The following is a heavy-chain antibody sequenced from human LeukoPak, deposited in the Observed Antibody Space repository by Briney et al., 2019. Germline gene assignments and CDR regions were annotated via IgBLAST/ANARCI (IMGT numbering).Heavy chain of an antibody. D-gene: IGHD1-26*01. Sequence: ASVKVSCKASGYTFTDYYMHWVRQAPGQRGEWMGWINPNSGDTKYAQNFQDRVTMTRDTSISTAYVELSGLTSDDTALYYCARGSALQGARFPFAYWGQGTLVTVSS. CDR2: INPNSGDT. J-gene: IGHJ4*02. CDR1: GYTFTDYY. CDR3: ARGSALQGARFPFAY. V-gene: IGHV1-2*02.